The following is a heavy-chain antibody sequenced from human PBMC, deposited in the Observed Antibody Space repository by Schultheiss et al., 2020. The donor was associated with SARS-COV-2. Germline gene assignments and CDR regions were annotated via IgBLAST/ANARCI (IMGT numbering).Heavy chain of an antibody. CDR1: GFTFLSYW. CDR3: ARVGGTIFGRDGMDV. V-gene: IGHV3-7*01. Sequence: GGSLRLSCAASGFTFLSYWMSWVRQAPGKGLEWVANINQDGSEKYYVDSVKGRFTISRDNAKNSLYLQMNSLRAEDTAVYYCARVGGTIFGRDGMDVWGQGTTVTVSS. D-gene: IGHD3-3*01. J-gene: IGHJ6*02. CDR2: INQDGSEK.